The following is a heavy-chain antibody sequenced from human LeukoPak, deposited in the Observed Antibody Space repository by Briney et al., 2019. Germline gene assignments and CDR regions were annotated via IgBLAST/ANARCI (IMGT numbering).Heavy chain of an antibody. J-gene: IGHJ4*02. Sequence: SGTPSLTCNVSGVSIRTSTYYWNWIRQSPGTGLEWIGCVSDTGTTKYNPSLKSRVTISVDTSKNHFSLILMSVTAADTAVYYCARGYYEPFQSWGQGTLVTVSS. D-gene: IGHD3-16*01. CDR3: ARGYYEPFQS. CDR2: VSDTGTT. V-gene: IGHV4-61*03. CDR1: GVSIRTSTYY.